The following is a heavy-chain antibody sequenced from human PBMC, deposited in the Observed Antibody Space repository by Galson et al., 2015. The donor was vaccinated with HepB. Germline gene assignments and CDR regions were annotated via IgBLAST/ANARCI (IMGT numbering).Heavy chain of an antibody. Sequence: SLRLSCAASGFTFSNYGMHWVRQAPGKGLEWVAVISYDGTNKYYADSVKGRFTISRDNSKNTLYVQMKSLRTEDTAVYYCAKDKGGSMSTAYFFDYWGQGTLVTVSS. J-gene: IGHJ4*02. CDR3: AKDKGGSMSTAYFFDY. V-gene: IGHV3-30*18. CDR1: GFTFSNYG. CDR2: ISYDGTNK. D-gene: IGHD4-17*01.